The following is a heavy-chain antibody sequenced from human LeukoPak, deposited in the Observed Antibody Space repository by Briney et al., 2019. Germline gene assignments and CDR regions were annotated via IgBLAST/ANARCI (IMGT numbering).Heavy chain of an antibody. V-gene: IGHV4-39*07. Sequence: SETLSLTCTVSGASVSGSPYYWGWIRQPPGKGLEWIGSMYSSGSTYYNPSLKSRVTISVDTSKNQFSLKLSSVTAADTAVYYCARSGSGYLRYYFDYWGQGTLVTVSS. CDR3: ARSGSGYLRYYFDY. CDR1: GASVSGSPYY. J-gene: IGHJ4*02. D-gene: IGHD5-12*01. CDR2: MYSSGST.